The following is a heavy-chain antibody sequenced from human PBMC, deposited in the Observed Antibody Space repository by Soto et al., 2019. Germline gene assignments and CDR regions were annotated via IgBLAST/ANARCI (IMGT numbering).Heavy chain of an antibody. V-gene: IGHV3-23*01. J-gene: IGHJ4*02. CDR2: ISGSGQTT. CDR1: GFTFSRFA. CDR3: AKDQRKPATCAVVTLS. D-gene: IGHD3-3*01. Sequence: GWSLRLSCAGSGFTFSRFAMSLVRQVTGKGLEWVSAISGSGQTTYYADSVKGRFTVSRDNSNNTLYLQMNSLRAEDTAVYYCAKDQRKPATCAVVTLSWGEGAPVTVSS.